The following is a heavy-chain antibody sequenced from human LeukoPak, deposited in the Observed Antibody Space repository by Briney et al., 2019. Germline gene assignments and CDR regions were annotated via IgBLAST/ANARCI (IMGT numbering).Heavy chain of an antibody. CDR1: GYTFTSYG. J-gene: IGHJ4*02. CDR3: ARDEEWLVLGDSAFDY. V-gene: IGHV1-18*01. D-gene: IGHD6-19*01. CDR2: ISAYNGNT. Sequence: ASVKVSCKASGYTFTSYGISWVRQAPGQGLEWMGWISAYNGNTNYAQKLQGRVTMTTDTSTSTAYMELRSLRSDDTAAYYCARDEEWLVLGDSAFDYWGQGTLVTVSS.